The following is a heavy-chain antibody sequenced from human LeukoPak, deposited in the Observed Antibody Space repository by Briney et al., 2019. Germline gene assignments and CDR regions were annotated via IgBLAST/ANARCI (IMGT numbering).Heavy chain of an antibody. V-gene: IGHV3-7*01. Sequence: GGSLRLSCAAPGFTFRTSWLDWVRQAPGKGLEWGANIKEDGSETHYVDSAKGRFTISRDNARRSLYLQMDSLRVEDTAIYYCSRSLNYWGQGNLVTVTA. CDR3: SRSLNY. CDR2: IKEDGSET. CDR1: GFTFRTSW. J-gene: IGHJ4*02.